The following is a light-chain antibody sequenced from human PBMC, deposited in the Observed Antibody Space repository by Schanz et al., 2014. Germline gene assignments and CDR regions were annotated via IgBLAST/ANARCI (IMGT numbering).Light chain of an antibody. CDR3: SSYTSSSTLI. CDR2: DVN. CDR1: SSDVGGYDY. Sequence: QSALTQPASVSGSPGQSITISCTGTSSDVGGYDYVSWYQQHPGKAPKLMIYDVNNRPSGVSHRFSGSKSGNTASLTISGLQTEDEADYYCSSYTSSSTLIFGGGTKLTVL. V-gene: IGLV2-14*03. J-gene: IGLJ2*01.